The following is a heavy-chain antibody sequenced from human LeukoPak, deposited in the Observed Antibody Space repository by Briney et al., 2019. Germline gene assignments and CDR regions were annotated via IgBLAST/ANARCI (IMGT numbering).Heavy chain of an antibody. J-gene: IGHJ3*02. Sequence: GESLQISCKGSGYSFTSYWIGWVRQLPGKGLEWMGIIYPGDSDTRYSPSFQGQVTISADKSISTAYLQWSSLKASDTAMYYCARHPTSGPAYCSGGSCHNWGAFDIWGQGTMVTVSS. D-gene: IGHD2-15*01. CDR3: ARHPTSGPAYCSGGSCHNWGAFDI. CDR1: GYSFTSYW. CDR2: IYPGDSDT. V-gene: IGHV5-51*01.